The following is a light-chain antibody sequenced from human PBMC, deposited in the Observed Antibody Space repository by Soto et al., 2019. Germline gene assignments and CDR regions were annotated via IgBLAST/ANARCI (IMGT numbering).Light chain of an antibody. J-gene: IGKJ2*01. Sequence: DIQLTQSPSSLSASEGDTVTITCRASHSINSHLNWYQQKSGEAPKFLIYGTSDLHTGVPSRFSGSGSGTDFTLTISSLQPEDCAIYYCQQSYSTPFTFGQGTKREIK. CDR2: GTS. V-gene: IGKV1-39*01. CDR1: HSINSH. CDR3: QQSYSTPFT.